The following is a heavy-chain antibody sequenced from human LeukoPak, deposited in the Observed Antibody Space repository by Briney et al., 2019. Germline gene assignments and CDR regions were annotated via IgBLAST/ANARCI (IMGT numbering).Heavy chain of an antibody. Sequence: SETLSLTCTVSGGSISSSSYYWGWIRQPPGKGLEWIGSIYYSGSTYYNPSLKSRVTISVDTSKNQFSLKLSSVTAADTAVYYCARRGATTVRMGRRLYYFDYWGQGTLVTVSS. D-gene: IGHD4-17*01. V-gene: IGHV4-39*01. CDR3: ARRGATTVRMGRRLYYFDY. CDR2: IYYSGST. CDR1: GGSISSSSYY. J-gene: IGHJ4*02.